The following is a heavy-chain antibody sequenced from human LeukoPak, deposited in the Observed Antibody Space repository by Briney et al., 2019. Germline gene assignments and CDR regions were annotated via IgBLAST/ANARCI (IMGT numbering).Heavy chain of an antibody. CDR2: IYYSGST. V-gene: IGHV4-39*07. D-gene: IGHD5-18*01. J-gene: IGHJ4*02. Sequence: SETLSLTCTVSGGSISSSSYYWGWIRQPPGKGLEWIGSIYYSGSTHYNPSLKSRVTISVDTSKNQFSLKLSSVTAADTAVYYCARAGGDTAELDYWGQGTLVTVSS. CDR1: GGSISSSSYY. CDR3: ARAGGDTAELDY.